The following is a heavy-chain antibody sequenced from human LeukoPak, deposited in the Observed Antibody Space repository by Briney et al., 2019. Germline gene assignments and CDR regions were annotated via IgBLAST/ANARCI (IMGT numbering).Heavy chain of an antibody. CDR2: IYHSGST. CDR3: AREGPGFDY. Sequence: SETLSLTCTVSGGSISSYYWSWIRQPPGKGLEWIGYIYHSGSTYYNPSLKSRVTISVDTSKNHFSLQLNSVTPEDTAVYYCAREGPGFDYWGQGTLVTVSS. CDR1: GGSISSYY. V-gene: IGHV4-59*12. J-gene: IGHJ4*02.